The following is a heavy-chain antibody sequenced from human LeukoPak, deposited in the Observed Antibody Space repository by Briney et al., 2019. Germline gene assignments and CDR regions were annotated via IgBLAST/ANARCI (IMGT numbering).Heavy chain of an antibody. CDR2: IKQDGSEK. J-gene: IGHJ4*02. Sequence: QPGGSLRLSCAASGFIFSNYGMSWVRQAPGKGLEWVANIKQDGSEKYYVDSVKGRFTISRDNAKNSLYLQMNSLRAEDTAVYYCARDLVDGGVRLFDYWGQGTLVTVSS. D-gene: IGHD3-10*01. V-gene: IGHV3-7*01. CDR1: GFIFSNYG. CDR3: ARDLVDGGVRLFDY.